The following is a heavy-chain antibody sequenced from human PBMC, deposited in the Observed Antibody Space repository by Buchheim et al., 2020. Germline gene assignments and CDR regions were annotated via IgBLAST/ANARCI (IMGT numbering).Heavy chain of an antibody. CDR3: ARDGVDAYFDY. J-gene: IGHJ4*02. V-gene: IGHV3-30*03. CDR2: ISYDGSNK. CDR1: GFTFSSYG. Sequence: QVQLVESGGGVVQPGRSLRLSCAASGFTFSSYGMHWVRQAPGKGLEWVAVISYDGSNKYYADSVKGRFTISRDNSKNTLYLQMNSLRAEDTAVYYCARDGVDAYFDYWGQGTL. D-gene: IGHD3-3*01.